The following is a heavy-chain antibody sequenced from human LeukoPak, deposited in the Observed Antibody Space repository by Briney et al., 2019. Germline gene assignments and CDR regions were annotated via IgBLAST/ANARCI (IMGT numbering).Heavy chain of an antibody. Sequence: GSLRLSCAASGFTFSSYWMHWVRQAPGKGLVWVSRINSDGSSTSYADSVKGRFTISRDNAKNTLYLQMNSLRAEDTAVYYCAREDILTGYYFDYWGQGTLVTVSS. CDR3: AREDILTGYYFDY. V-gene: IGHV3-74*01. CDR2: INSDGSST. J-gene: IGHJ4*02. CDR1: GFTFSSYW. D-gene: IGHD3-9*01.